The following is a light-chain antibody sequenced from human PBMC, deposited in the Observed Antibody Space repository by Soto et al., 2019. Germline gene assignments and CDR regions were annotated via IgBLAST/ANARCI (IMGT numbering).Light chain of an antibody. CDR2: DAS. CDR3: QQRSNGPLT. V-gene: IGKV3-11*01. Sequence: EIVLTQSPATLSLSPGERATLSCRASQSVSSQLAWYQQKPGQAPRLLIYDASNRATGSPARFSGSGSGTDFTLTISSREPEDFAVYYCQQRSNGPLTFGGGTKVEIK. CDR1: QSVSSQ. J-gene: IGKJ4*01.